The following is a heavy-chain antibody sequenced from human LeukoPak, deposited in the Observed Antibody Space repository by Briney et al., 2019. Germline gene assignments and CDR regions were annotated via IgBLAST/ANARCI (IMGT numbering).Heavy chain of an antibody. Sequence: PGGSLRLSCEASGFRFRNHWMNWVRQAPGKGLEWVANIKEDGGEKYYVDSVKGRFTISRDNARNSLFLQMNSLRAEDTAVYYCAKGVDVWGKGTTVTISS. V-gene: IGHV3-7*01. CDR1: GFRFRNHW. CDR3: AKGVDV. CDR2: IKEDGGEK. J-gene: IGHJ6*04.